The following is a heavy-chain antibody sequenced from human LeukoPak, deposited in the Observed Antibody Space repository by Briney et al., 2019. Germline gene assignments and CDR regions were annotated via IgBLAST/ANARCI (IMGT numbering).Heavy chain of an antibody. D-gene: IGHD4-11*01. Sequence: GGSLRLSCAASGFTFSIYSMHWVRQAPGKGLEWVAVISYDGSNKNYADSVKGRFTISRDNSKNTLYLQMNSLRGEDTAVYYCARDRATVITPNYYYYYGMDVWGQGTTVTASS. CDR2: ISYDGSNK. V-gene: IGHV3-30-3*01. CDR1: GFTFSIYS. J-gene: IGHJ6*02. CDR3: ARDRATVITPNYYYYYGMDV.